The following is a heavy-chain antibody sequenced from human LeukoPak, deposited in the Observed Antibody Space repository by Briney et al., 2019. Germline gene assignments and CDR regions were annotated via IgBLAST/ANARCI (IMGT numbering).Heavy chain of an antibody. CDR1: GGSISSGSYY. D-gene: IGHD2-15*01. V-gene: IGHV4-61*02. CDR2: IYTSGST. J-gene: IGHJ4*02. Sequence: PSETLSLTCTVSGGSISSGSYYWSWIRQPAGKGLEWIGRIYTSGSTNYNPSLKSRVTISVDTSKNQFSLKLSSVTAADTAVYYCARANIVVVVAATGIIYYFDYWGQGTLVTVSS. CDR3: ARANIVVVVAATGIIYYFDY.